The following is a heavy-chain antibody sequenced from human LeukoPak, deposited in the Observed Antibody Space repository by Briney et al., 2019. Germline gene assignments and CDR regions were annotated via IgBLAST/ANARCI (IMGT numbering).Heavy chain of an antibody. V-gene: IGHV1-18*01. CDR1: GYTFTVHG. D-gene: IGHD6-6*01. CDR2: ISSNNGKT. Sequence: EASVKVSCKASGYTFTVHGISWVRQAPGQGLEWMGWISSNNGKTKYPQKFQDRVTMTTDTSTNTVYMEMRSLRSDDTAVYYCARDDEYNPLVYWGQGTLVTVSS. J-gene: IGHJ4*02. CDR3: ARDDEYNPLVY.